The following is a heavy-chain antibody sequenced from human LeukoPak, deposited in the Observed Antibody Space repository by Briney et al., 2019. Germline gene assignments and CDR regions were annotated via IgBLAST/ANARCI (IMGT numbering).Heavy chain of an antibody. CDR1: GFTFSSYS. D-gene: IGHD6-13*01. J-gene: IGHJ4*02. CDR2: ISSSSSTI. CDR3: ARGASRYSHRERSDY. V-gene: IGHV3-48*04. Sequence: GGSLRLSCAASGFTFSSYSMNWVRQAPGKGLEWVSYISSSSSTIYYADSVKGRFTISRDNAKNSLYLQMNSLRAEDTAVYYCARGASRYSHRERSDYWGQGTLVTVSS.